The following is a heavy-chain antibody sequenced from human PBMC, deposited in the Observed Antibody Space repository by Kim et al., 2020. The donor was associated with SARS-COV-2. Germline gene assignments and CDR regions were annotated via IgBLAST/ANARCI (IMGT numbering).Heavy chain of an antibody. Sequence: SETLSLTCAVYGGSFSGYYWSWIRQPPGKGLEWIGEINHSGSTNYNPSLKSRVTISVDTSKNQFSLKLSSVTAADTAVYYCARGQVGKSSWYYYWGQG. D-gene: IGHD6-13*01. CDR3: ARGQVGKSSWYYY. CDR2: INHSGST. V-gene: IGHV4-34*01. CDR1: GGSFSGYY. J-gene: IGHJ4*02.